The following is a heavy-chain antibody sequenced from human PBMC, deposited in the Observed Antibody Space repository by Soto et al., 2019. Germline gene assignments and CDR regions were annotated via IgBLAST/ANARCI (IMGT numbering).Heavy chain of an antibody. Sequence: SETLYLTCAVLGGPFSGYYWSWIRQPPGKGLEWIGEINHSGSTNYNPSLKSRVTISVDTSKNQFSLKLSSVTAADTAVYYCARVRGASISLYYDDGMDVWGQGTTVTVSS. CDR1: GGPFSGYY. D-gene: IGHD2-15*01. CDR2: INHSGST. J-gene: IGHJ6*02. V-gene: IGHV4-34*01. CDR3: ARVRGASISLYYDDGMDV.